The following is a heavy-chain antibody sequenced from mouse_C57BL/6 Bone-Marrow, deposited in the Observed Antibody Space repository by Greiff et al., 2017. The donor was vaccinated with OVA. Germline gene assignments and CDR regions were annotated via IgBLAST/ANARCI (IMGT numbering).Heavy chain of an antibody. CDR2: INPSTGGT. Sequence: EVQLQQSGPELVKPGASVKISCKASGYSFTGYYMNWVKQSPEKSLEWIGEINPSTGGTTYNQKFKAKATLTVDKSSSTAYMQLKSLTSEDSAVYYYARGGTGPFAYWGQGTLVTVSA. V-gene: IGHV1-42*01. D-gene: IGHD4-1*01. CDR3: ARGGTGPFAY. J-gene: IGHJ3*01. CDR1: GYSFTGYY.